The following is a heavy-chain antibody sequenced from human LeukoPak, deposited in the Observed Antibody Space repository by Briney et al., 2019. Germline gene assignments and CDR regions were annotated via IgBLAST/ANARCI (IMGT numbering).Heavy chain of an antibody. J-gene: IGHJ4*02. Sequence: GGSLRLSCSASGFTFSNFPMTWVRQAPGKGLEWVSAIGASGETTYYADSVKGRFTISRDNSKSTLFLQMNSLRAGDTALYYWAKDRGYWGQGTLVTVSS. CDR3: AKDRGY. CDR2: IGASGETT. V-gene: IGHV3-23*01. CDR1: GFTFSNFP.